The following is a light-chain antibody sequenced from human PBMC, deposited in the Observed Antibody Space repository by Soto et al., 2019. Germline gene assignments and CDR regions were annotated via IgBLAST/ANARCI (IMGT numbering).Light chain of an antibody. CDR1: QGISNY. V-gene: IGKV1-27*01. CDR3: QKYNRAPWT. Sequence: DIQMTQSPSSLSASVGDRVTITCRASQGISNYLAWYQQKPGKGPKFLIYAASTLQSGVPSRFSGSGSGTDFSLTITSLQPEDFATDDCQKYNRAPWTFGQGTKVEIK. CDR2: AAS. J-gene: IGKJ1*01.